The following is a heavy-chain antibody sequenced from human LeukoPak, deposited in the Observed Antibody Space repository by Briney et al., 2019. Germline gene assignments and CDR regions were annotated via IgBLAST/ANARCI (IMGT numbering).Heavy chain of an antibody. CDR2: IYPGDSDT. D-gene: IGHD3-22*01. J-gene: IGHJ4*02. CDR1: GYSFTSYW. V-gene: IGHV5-51*01. CDR3: ARQRSPYDSSGYYFDY. Sequence: GESLKISCKGSGYSFTSYWIGWVRPMPGKGLEWMGIIYPGDSDTRYSPSFQGQVTISADKSISTAYLQWSSLKASDTAMYYCARQRSPYDSSGYYFDYWGQGTLVTVSS.